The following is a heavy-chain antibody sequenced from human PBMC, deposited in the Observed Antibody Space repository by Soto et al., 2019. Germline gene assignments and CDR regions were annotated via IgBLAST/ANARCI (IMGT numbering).Heavy chain of an antibody. J-gene: IGHJ4*02. Sequence: QITLKESGPTLVKPTQTLTLTCTFSGFSLSTSGVGVGWIRQPPGKALEWLALISWNDDKRYCPSLKSRLTITKDTSKNQVVLTMTNMDPVDTATYFCAHRLPFDYGDYVNYWGQGTLVTVSS. CDR2: ISWNDDK. CDR3: AHRLPFDYGDYVNY. D-gene: IGHD4-17*01. CDR1: GFSLSTSGVG. V-gene: IGHV2-5*01.